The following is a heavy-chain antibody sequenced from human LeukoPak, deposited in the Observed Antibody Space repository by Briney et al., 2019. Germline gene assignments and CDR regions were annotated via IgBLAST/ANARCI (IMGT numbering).Heavy chain of an antibody. Sequence: GGSLRLSCAASGFTFSSYGMHWVRQAPGKGLEWVAFIRYDGSNKYYADSVKGRFTISRDNSKNTLYLQMNSLRAEDTAVYYCARSYSGYSTAWYWGGFDPWGQGTLVTVSS. CDR3: ARSYSGYSTAWYWGGFDP. CDR1: GFTFSSYG. D-gene: IGHD5-12*01. CDR2: IRYDGSNK. J-gene: IGHJ5*02. V-gene: IGHV3-30*02.